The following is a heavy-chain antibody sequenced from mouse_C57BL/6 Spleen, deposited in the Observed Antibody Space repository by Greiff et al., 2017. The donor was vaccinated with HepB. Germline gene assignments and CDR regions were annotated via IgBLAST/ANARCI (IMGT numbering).Heavy chain of an antibody. V-gene: IGHV3-6*01. CDR3: ASQDYYGSSYGAMDY. CDR1: GYSITSGYY. D-gene: IGHD1-1*01. CDR2: ISYDGSN. J-gene: IGHJ4*01. Sequence: ESGPGLVKPSQSLSLTCSVTGYSITSGYYWNWIRQFPGNKLEWMGYISYDGSNNYNPSLKNRISITRDTSKNQFFLKLNSVTTEDTATYYCASQDYYGSSYGAMDYWGQGTSVTVSS.